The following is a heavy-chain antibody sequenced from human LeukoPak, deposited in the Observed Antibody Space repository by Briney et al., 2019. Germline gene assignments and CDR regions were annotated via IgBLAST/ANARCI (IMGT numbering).Heavy chain of an antibody. J-gene: IGHJ5*02. CDR2: IYYSGST. V-gene: IGHV4-31*03. CDR3: ARAALTGSSYWFDP. D-gene: IGHD6-13*01. CDR1: GGSISSGGYY. Sequence: SETLSLTCTVSGGSISSGGYYWSWIRQHPGKGLEWFGYIYYSGSTYYNPSLKSRVTISVDTSKNQFSLTLSSVTAADTAVYYCARAALTGSSYWFDPWGQGTLVTVSS.